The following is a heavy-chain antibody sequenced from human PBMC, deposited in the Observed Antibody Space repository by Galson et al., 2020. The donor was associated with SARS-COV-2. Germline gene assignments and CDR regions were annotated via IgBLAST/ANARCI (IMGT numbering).Heavy chain of an antibody. D-gene: IGHD2-8*02. CDR1: GFTFSSYW. V-gene: IGHV3-7*03. J-gene: IGHJ6*02. CDR2: IKQDGGEK. Sequence: GGSLRLSCAASGFTFSSYWMSWVRQAPGEGLEWVANIKQDGGEKFYVGSVKGRFTISRDNAKSSLHLQINNLRAEDTAVYYCARDQYCTGSTCYYSGMDVWGQGTTVTVSS. CDR3: ARDQYCTGSTCYYSGMDV.